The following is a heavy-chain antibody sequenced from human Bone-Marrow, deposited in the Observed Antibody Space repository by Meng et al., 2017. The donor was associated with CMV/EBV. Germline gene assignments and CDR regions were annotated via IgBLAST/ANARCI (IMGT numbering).Heavy chain of an antibody. V-gene: IGHV1-2*02. CDR2: INPNSAGT. J-gene: IGHJ4*02. Sequence: ASVKVSCKSSGGTFSSYAISWVRQAPGQGLEWMGGINPNSAGTNYAQRFQGRVTMTRDTPISTAYMELSRLTSDDTAVYYCVVRRLDYWGQGTLVTVSS. D-gene: IGHD4-23*01. CDR3: VVRRLDY. CDR1: GGTFSSYA.